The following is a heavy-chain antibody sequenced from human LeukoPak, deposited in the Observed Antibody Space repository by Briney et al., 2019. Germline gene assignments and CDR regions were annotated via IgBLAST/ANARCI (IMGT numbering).Heavy chain of an antibody. Sequence: PSETLSLTCTVSGGSISGDYWSWIRQPAGKGLEWIGRVLTSGTSIYNPSLKSRVIISVDTSKNQFSLRLSSVTAADTAVYFCAKYNNYDYHFDYCGQGTLVTVSS. D-gene: IGHD4-11*01. CDR3: AKYNNYDYHFDY. CDR2: VLTSGTS. J-gene: IGHJ4*02. CDR1: GGSISGDY. V-gene: IGHV4-4*07.